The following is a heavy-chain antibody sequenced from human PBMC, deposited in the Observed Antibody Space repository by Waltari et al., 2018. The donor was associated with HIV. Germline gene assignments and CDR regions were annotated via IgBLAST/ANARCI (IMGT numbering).Heavy chain of an antibody. CDR1: GYSFTSYW. CDR3: ARYITMVRGGANWFDP. V-gene: IGHV5-51*03. J-gene: IGHJ5*02. Sequence: EVQLVQSGAEVKKPGESLKISCKGSGYSFTSYWIGWVRQMPGKGLEWMGISYPGDSDTRYSPSFQGQVTISADKSISTAYLQWSSLKASDTAMYYCARYITMVRGGANWFDPWGQGTLVTVSS. D-gene: IGHD3-10*01. CDR2: SYPGDSDT.